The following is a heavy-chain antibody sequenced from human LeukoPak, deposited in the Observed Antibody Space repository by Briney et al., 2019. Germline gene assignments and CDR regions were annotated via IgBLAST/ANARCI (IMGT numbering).Heavy chain of an antibody. V-gene: IGHV4-39*07. CDR3: ARVSTATFDY. D-gene: IGHD2-2*01. Sequence: PSETLSLTCSVSGGSISSGSYYWGWIRQPPGKGLEWIGSIYYSGSTYYNPSLKSRVTISIDTSKNQFSLKLSSVTAADTAVYYCARVSTATFDYWGQGTLVTVSS. CDR2: IYYSGST. J-gene: IGHJ4*02. CDR1: GGSISSGSYY.